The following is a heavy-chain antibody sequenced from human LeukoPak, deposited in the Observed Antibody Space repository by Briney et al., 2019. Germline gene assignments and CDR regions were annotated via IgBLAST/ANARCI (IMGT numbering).Heavy chain of an antibody. CDR1: GGTFSSYA. Sequence: ASVKVSCKASGGTFSSYAISWVPQAPRQGLEWMAAVIPIFGTANYAQKFQGRVTITADESTSTAYMELSSLRSEDTAVYYCARGCSGSIAAPSWFDPWGQGTLVTVSS. V-gene: IGHV1-69*13. CDR3: ARGCSGSIAAPSWFDP. J-gene: IGHJ5*02. D-gene: IGHD6-6*01. CDR2: VIPIFGTA.